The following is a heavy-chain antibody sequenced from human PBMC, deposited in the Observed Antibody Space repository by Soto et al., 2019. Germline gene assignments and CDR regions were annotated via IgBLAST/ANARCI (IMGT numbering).Heavy chain of an antibody. CDR2: INQDGSEK. V-gene: IGHV3-7*01. J-gene: IGHJ4*02. CDR1: GFVFRSNW. Sequence: GGSLRLSCAASGFVFRSNWMSWVRQGPGKGLEWVANINQDGSEKYYVASVRGRFIISRDNAENSLYLQMNSLRAEDTALYYCARDGVAAGLYLDNWGQGTLVTVSS. D-gene: IGHD6-19*01. CDR3: ARDGVAAGLYLDN.